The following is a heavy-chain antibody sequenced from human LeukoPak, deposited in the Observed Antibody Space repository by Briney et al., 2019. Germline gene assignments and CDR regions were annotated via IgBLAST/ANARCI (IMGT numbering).Heavy chain of an antibody. CDR1: GYTFTGYY. V-gene: IGHV1-2*02. J-gene: IGHJ5*02. D-gene: IGHD2-2*01. CDR2: INPNSGGT. CDR3: ARVGYCSSTSCYAFDP. Sequence: GASVKVSCTASGYTFTGYYMHWVRQAPGQGLEWMGWINPNSGGTNYAQKFQGRVTMTRDTSISTAYMELSRLRSDDTAVYYCARVGYCSSTSCYAFDPWGQGTLVTVSS.